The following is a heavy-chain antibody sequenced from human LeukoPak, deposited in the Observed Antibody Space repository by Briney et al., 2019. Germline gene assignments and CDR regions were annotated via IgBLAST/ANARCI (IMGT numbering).Heavy chain of an antibody. CDR1: GFTFSFYR. Sequence: PGGSLRLSCAASGFTFSFYRMSWVRQAPGKGLEWVANINQDGSEKYYVDSVKGRFTISRDNAKNSLSLQMNSLRAEDTAVYYCARQIETYYDYWGQGTLVTVSS. CDR3: ARQIETYYDY. CDR2: INQDGSEK. J-gene: IGHJ4*02. V-gene: IGHV3-7*01. D-gene: IGHD2-21*01.